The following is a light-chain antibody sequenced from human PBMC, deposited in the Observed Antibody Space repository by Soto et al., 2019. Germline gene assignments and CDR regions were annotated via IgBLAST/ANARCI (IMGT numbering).Light chain of an antibody. CDR3: QKCNSAPFT. J-gene: IGKJ3*01. Sequence: DIQMTQSPSSLSASVGDRVTITCRASQGISNSLAWYQQKPGRVPKLLIYAASTLQPGVPSRFSGSGSGTDYTLTISSLQPEDVATYYGQKCNSAPFTFGPGTKVDIK. V-gene: IGKV1-27*01. CDR1: QGISNS. CDR2: AAS.